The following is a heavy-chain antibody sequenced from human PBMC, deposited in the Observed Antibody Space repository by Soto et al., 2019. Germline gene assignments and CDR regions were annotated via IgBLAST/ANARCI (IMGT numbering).Heavy chain of an antibody. CDR2: ISGSGGRT. J-gene: IGHJ4*02. Sequence: EVQLLESGGGLVQPGGSLRLSCAASGFTFSSYAMSWVRQAPGKGLEWVSGISGSGGRTYSADSVKGRFTISRDNSKNTLYLQMNSLRAEDTAVYYCAKDKYSSGWYPDYWGQVTLVTVSS. CDR1: GFTFSSYA. V-gene: IGHV3-23*01. CDR3: AKDKYSSGWYPDY. D-gene: IGHD6-19*01.